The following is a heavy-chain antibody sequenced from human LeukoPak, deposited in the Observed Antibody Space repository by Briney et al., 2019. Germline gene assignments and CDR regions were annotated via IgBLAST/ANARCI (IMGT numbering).Heavy chain of an antibody. CDR1: GGSFSDYY. Sequence: PSETLSLTCAVYGGSFSDYYWSWIRQPPGKGLEWIGEINHSGSTNYNPPLKSRVTISVDTSKNHFSLKLTSVTAADTAVYYCARYSAWFDPWGQGTLVTVSS. CDR2: INHSGST. V-gene: IGHV4-34*01. D-gene: IGHD2-15*01. CDR3: ARYSAWFDP. J-gene: IGHJ5*02.